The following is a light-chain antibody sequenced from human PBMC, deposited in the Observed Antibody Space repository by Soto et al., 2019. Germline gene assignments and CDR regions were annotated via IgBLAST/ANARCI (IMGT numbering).Light chain of an antibody. V-gene: IGKV1-5*01. Sequence: DIQITQSPSTLPASILVRATITYRASQTIDNWFAWYQQKPGKAPKLLISDASSLQGGVPSRFSGSGSGTEFTLPISRLKPDDSASYYCQQYKNFSTFGQGTKVDIK. CDR1: QTIDNW. CDR3: QQYKNFST. CDR2: DAS. J-gene: IGKJ1*01.